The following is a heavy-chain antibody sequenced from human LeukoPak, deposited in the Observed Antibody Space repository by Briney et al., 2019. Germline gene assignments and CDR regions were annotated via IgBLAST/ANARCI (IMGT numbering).Heavy chain of an antibody. CDR2: IYYSGST. J-gene: IGHJ4*02. V-gene: IGHV4-39*01. D-gene: IGHD1-14*01. CDR1: GGSISSSSYY. CDR3: ATTKTGGPFAY. Sequence: SETLSLTCTVSGGSISSSSYYWGWIRQPPGKGLEWIGSIYYSGSTYYNPSLKSRVTISVDTSKNQFSLKLSSVTAADTAVYYCATTKTGGPFAYWGQGTLVTVSS.